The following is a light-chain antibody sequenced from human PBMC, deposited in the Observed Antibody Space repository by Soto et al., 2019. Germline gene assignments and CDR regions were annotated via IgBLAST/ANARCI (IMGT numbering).Light chain of an antibody. CDR1: QYIGNH. CDR3: QQSYSSPIT. Sequence: DIPMTQSPSSLSASVGDRVTITCRASQYIGNHLNWYQQKPGKAPKFLIYAASSLQSGVPSRFSGSGSGTDFTLTVNSLQPEDSATYYCQQSYSSPITFGQGTRLEIK. CDR2: AAS. V-gene: IGKV1-39*01. J-gene: IGKJ5*01.